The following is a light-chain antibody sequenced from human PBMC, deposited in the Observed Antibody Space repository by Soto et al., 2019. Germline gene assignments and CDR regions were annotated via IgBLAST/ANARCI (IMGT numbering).Light chain of an antibody. J-gene: IGLJ1*01. CDR2: DVS. CDR3: CSYAGSYTFDV. Sequence: QSALTQPRSVSGSPRQSVTISCTGTSSDVGGYNYVSWYQQHPGKAPKLMIYDVSKRPSGVPDRFSGSKSGNTASLTISGLQAEDEADYYCCSYAGSYTFDVFGTGTKVTVL. V-gene: IGLV2-11*01. CDR1: SSDVGGYNY.